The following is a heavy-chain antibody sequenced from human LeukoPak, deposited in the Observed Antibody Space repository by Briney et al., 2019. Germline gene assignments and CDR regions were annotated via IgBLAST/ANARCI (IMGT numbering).Heavy chain of an antibody. Sequence: SRTLSLTCTVSGGSISSGSYYWSWIRQPAGKGLEWIGRIYTSGSTNYNPSLKSRVTISVDTSKNQFSLKLSSVTAADTAVYYCASLPRGDFWSGEGYYFDYWGQGTLVTVSS. J-gene: IGHJ4*02. CDR3: ASLPRGDFWSGEGYYFDY. CDR2: IYTSGST. CDR1: GGSISSGSYY. V-gene: IGHV4-61*02. D-gene: IGHD3-3*01.